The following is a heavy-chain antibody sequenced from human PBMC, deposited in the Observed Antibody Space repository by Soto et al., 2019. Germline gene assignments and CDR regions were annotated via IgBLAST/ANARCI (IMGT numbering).Heavy chain of an antibody. V-gene: IGHV3-9*01. CDR2: ISWNSGSI. CDR3: AKDPLRYCSSTSCPMGYYYYGMDV. Sequence: GGSLRLSCAASGFTFDDYAMHWVRQAPGKGLEWVSGISWNSGSIGYADSVKGRFTISRDNAKNSLYLQMNSLRAEDTALYYCAKDPLRYCSSTSCPMGYYYYGMDVWGQGTTVTVSS. D-gene: IGHD2-2*01. CDR1: GFTFDDYA. J-gene: IGHJ6*02.